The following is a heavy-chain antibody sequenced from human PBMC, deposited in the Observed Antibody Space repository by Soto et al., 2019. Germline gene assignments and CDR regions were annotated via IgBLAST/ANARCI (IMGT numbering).Heavy chain of an antibody. CDR1: GFTLSSYW. CDR3: VRGASSGYYRIDY. CDR2: INTDGSST. Sequence: DVQLVESGGTLVQPGGSLRLSCEASGFTLSSYWMHWVRQAPGKGLVWVSRINTDGSSTSYADSVKGRFTLSRDNAANTVYLQMNSLRDEDTAVYYCVRGASSGYYRIDYWGQGTLVTVSS. D-gene: IGHD3-22*01. J-gene: IGHJ4*02. V-gene: IGHV3-74*01.